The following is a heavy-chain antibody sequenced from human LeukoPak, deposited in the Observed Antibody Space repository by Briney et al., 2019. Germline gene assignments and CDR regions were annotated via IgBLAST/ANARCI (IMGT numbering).Heavy chain of an antibody. D-gene: IGHD3-3*01. V-gene: IGHV3-7*01. Sequence: GGSLRLSCAASGFTFSSYWMSWVRQAPGKGLEWVANIKQDGSEKYFVDSVKGRFTISRDNAKNSLYLQMNSLRAEDTAVYYCARGQLRFLEWLSPSVYNWFDPWGQGTLVTVSS. J-gene: IGHJ5*02. CDR3: ARGQLRFLEWLSPSVYNWFDP. CDR2: IKQDGSEK. CDR1: GFTFSSYW.